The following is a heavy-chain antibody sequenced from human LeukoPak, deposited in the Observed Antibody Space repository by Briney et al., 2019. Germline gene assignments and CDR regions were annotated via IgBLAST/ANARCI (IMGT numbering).Heavy chain of an antibody. D-gene: IGHD3-10*01. CDR2: INPNSGGT. V-gene: IGHV1-2*02. J-gene: IGHJ4*02. Sequence: ASVKVSCKASGYTFSSYGISWVRQAPGQGLEWMGWINPNSGGTNYAQKFQGRVTMTRDTSISTAYMELSRLRSDDTAVYYCAFGLRGVTPFDYWGQGTLVTVSS. CDR1: GYTFSSYG. CDR3: AFGLRGVTPFDY.